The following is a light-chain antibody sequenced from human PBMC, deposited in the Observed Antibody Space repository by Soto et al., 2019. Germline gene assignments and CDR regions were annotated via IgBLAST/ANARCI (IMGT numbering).Light chain of an antibody. V-gene: IGKV3-20*01. J-gene: IGKJ4*01. Sequence: EIVLTQSPGTLSLSPGDRATLSCEASQSVNNNYLAWYQHKPGQAPRLLIYGASSRATGIPDRFSGSGSGTDFTLTIRRLEPGEFAVYYCQQYDTSLTYTSGGGTKVDIK. CDR3: QQYDTSLTYT. CDR1: QSVNNNY. CDR2: GAS.